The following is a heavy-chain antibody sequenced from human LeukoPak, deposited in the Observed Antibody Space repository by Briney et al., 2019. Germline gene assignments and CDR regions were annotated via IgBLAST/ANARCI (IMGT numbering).Heavy chain of an antibody. CDR2: IYTTGDT. CDR1: GFTVSDNY. V-gene: IGHV3-53*01. Sequence: GGSLRLSCAGSGFTVSDNYMSWVRQAPGKGLEWVSVIYTTGDTHYADSVKGRFTIYTDNSKNTLYLQMNSLRADDTAIYYCARVSKGHLFDYWGQGTLVTVSS. D-gene: IGHD3-3*02. J-gene: IGHJ4*02. CDR3: ARVSKGHLFDY.